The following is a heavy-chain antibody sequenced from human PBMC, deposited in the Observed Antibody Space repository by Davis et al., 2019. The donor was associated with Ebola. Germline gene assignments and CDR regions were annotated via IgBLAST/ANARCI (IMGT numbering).Heavy chain of an antibody. CDR3: AREESGSYLGGMDV. CDR2: INSDGSST. V-gene: IGHV3-74*01. CDR1: GFSFSSCS. J-gene: IGHJ6*04. Sequence: HTGGSLRLSCAASGFSFSSCSMNWVRQAPGKGLVWVSRINSDGSSTSYADSVKGRFTISRDNAKNTLYLQMNSLRAEDTAVYYCAREESGSYLGGMDVWGKGTTVTVSS. D-gene: IGHD1-26*01.